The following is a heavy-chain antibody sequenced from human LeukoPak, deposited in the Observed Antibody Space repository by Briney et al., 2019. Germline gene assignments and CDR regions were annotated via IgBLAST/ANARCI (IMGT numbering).Heavy chain of an antibody. V-gene: IGHV3-21*01. CDR1: GFTFSSYS. J-gene: IGHJ4*02. D-gene: IGHD3-22*01. CDR3: ARDLYYYDSSGDY. Sequence: GGPLRLSCAASGFTFSSYSMNWVRQAPGKGLEWVSSISSSSSYIYYADSVKGRFTISRDNAKNSLYLQMNSLRAEDTAVYYCARDLYYYDSSGDYGGQGTLVTVSS. CDR2: ISSSSSYI.